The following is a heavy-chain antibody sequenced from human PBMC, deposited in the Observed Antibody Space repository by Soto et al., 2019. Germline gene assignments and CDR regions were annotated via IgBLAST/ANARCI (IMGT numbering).Heavy chain of an antibody. CDR1: GGSISSYY. CDR2: IFYSGSS. J-gene: IGHJ4*02. CDR3: ARLRYFDCILYGHFDY. D-gene: IGHD3-9*01. V-gene: IGHV4-59*01. Sequence: QVQLQESGPGLVKPSETLSLTCTVSGGSISSYYWSWVRQPPGKGLEWLGCIFYSGSSNYNPYLKRRLTISADTPKTRFSVKLSSVTAADTAVYYCARLRYFDCILYGHFDYWGQGTLVTVSS.